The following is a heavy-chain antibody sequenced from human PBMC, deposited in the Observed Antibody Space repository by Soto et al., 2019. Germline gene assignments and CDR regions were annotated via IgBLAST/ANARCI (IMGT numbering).Heavy chain of an antibody. J-gene: IGHJ4*02. V-gene: IGHV2-5*02. CDR2: IYWDDDK. D-gene: IGHD3-16*02. Sequence: LEWLALIYWDDDKRYSPSLKSRLTITKDTSKNQVVLTMTNMDPVDTATYYCAHSITSPSYDYIWGSYRYAPFDYWGQGTLVTVSS. CDR3: AHSITSPSYDYIWGSYRYAPFDY.